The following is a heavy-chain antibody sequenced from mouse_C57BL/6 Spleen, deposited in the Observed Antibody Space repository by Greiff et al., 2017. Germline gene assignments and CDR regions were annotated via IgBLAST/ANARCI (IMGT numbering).Heavy chain of an antibody. CDR1: GFTFTSYW. CDR2: IDPSAGYT. D-gene: IGHD1-1*01. J-gene: IGHJ2*01. CDR3: ATGYYGSSLGY. Sequence: VQLQQPGAELVKPGASVKLSCKASGFTFTSYWMQWVKQRPGPGLEWIAEIDPSAGYTNYNPKFKGKATLTVDTSSSTAYMQLSSLTSEDSAVYYCATGYYGSSLGYWGQGTTLTVSS. V-gene: IGHV1-50*01.